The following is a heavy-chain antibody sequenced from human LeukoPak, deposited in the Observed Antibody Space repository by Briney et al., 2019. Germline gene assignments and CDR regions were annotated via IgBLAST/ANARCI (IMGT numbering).Heavy chain of an antibody. J-gene: IGHJ4*02. Sequence: GGSLRLSCAASGFTFSSYSMNWVRQAPGKGLEWVSSISSSSSYIYYADSVKGRFTISRDNAKNSLYLQMNSLRAEDTAVYYCARDVGEYCSSTNCYASHYWGQGTLVTVSS. D-gene: IGHD2-2*01. V-gene: IGHV3-21*04. CDR3: ARDVGEYCSSTNCYASHY. CDR2: ISSSSSYI. CDR1: GFTFSSYS.